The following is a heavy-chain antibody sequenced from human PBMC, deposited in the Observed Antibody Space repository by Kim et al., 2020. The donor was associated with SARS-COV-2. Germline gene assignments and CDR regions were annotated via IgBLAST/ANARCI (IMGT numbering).Heavy chain of an antibody. CDR3: ARDSPLYYDSSGYTDY. D-gene: IGHD3-22*01. Sequence: GGSLRLSCAASGFTFSSYGMHWVRQAPGKGLEWVAVIWYDGSNKYYADSVKGRFTISRDNSKNTLYLQMNSLRAEDTAVYYCARDSPLYYDSSGYTDYWGQGTLVTVSS. CDR2: IWYDGSNK. V-gene: IGHV3-33*01. CDR1: GFTFSSYG. J-gene: IGHJ4*02.